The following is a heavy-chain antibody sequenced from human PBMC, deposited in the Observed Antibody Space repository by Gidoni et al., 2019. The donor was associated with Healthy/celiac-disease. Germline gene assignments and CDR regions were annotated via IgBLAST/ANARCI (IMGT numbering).Heavy chain of an antibody. J-gene: IGHJ4*02. CDR1: GFTFSRYA. Sequence: EVQLVESGGGLVQPGGSLRLSCAASGFTFSRYAMSWVRQAPGKGLEWVSAISGSGGSTYYADSVKGRFTISRDNSKNTLYLQMNSLRAEDTAVYYCAKLVRYSYVGRAPHFDYWGQGTLVTVSS. CDR3: AKLVRYSYVGRAPHFDY. D-gene: IGHD5-18*01. V-gene: IGHV3-23*04. CDR2: ISGSGGST.